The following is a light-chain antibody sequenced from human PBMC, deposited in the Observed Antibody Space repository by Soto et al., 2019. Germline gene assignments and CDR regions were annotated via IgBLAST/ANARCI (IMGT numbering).Light chain of an antibody. V-gene: IGLV1-51*01. CDR2: DAD. Sequence: QSVLTQPPSVSAAPGQKVTISCSGSSSNIGRNYVSWYQHLPGTAPKLLIYDADKRPSGIPGRFSGYKSGASATLGITGLQTGDEADYYCGAWDSSLTTYDFGTGTKVTVL. CDR3: GAWDSSLTTYD. CDR1: SSNIGRNY. J-gene: IGLJ1*01.